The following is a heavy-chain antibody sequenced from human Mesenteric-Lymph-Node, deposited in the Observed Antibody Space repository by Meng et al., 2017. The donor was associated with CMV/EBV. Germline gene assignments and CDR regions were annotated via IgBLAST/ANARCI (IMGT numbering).Heavy chain of an antibody. CDR3: ARENYFFGSGSLFDY. CDR2: IKYDGSEK. CDR1: GFTFSSYG. J-gene: IGHJ4*02. D-gene: IGHD3-10*01. Sequence: GESLKISCAASGFTFSSYGMSWVRQAPGKGLEWVANIKYDGSEKYYVDSVKGRFTISRDNAKNSLYLQMNSLRAEDTAVYFCARENYFFGSGSLFDYWGQGTLVTVSS. V-gene: IGHV3-7*01.